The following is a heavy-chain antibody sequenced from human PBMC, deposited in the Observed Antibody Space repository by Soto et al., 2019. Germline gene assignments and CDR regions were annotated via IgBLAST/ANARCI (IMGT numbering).Heavy chain of an antibody. CDR1: GYPLSSIG. CDR3: ARDLDGSGNYYTDY. Sequence: ASVKVSCKASGYPLSSIGISWVRQAPGQGLEWMGWISPYNRNTYYAQRLQGRVTMTTDTSTSTAYMELRSLRSDDTAMYFCARDLDGSGNYYTDYWGQGTLVTVSS. CDR2: ISPYNRNT. J-gene: IGHJ4*02. V-gene: IGHV1-18*01. D-gene: IGHD3-10*01.